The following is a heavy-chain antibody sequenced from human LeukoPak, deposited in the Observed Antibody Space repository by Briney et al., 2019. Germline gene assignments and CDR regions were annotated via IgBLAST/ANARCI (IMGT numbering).Heavy chain of an antibody. Sequence: SETLSLTCTVSGGSINNYYWSWIRQPPGEGLEWIGYIYFTGSTNYNPSLKTRVTMSVDMSKNQFSLKLTSVTAADTAVYYCARNHDFWTIDFWGQGTLVTVSS. D-gene: IGHD3-3*01. CDR1: GGSINNYY. J-gene: IGHJ4*02. CDR3: ARNHDFWTIDF. V-gene: IGHV4-59*01. CDR2: IYFTGST.